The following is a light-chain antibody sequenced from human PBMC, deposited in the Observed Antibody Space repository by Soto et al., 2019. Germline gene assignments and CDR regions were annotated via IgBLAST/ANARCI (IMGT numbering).Light chain of an antibody. CDR1: QSVRNN. V-gene: IGKV3-20*01. CDR3: QQYGSSGT. CDR2: GAS. Sequence: DIVMTQSPATLSVSPGERATLSCRASQSVRNNLAWYQQKPGQAPRLLIYGASNRATGIPDRFSGSGSGTDFTLTISRLEPEDFAVYYCQQYGSSGTFGQGTKVDIK. J-gene: IGKJ1*01.